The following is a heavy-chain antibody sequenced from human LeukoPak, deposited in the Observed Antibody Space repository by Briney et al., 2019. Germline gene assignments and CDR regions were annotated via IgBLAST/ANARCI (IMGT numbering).Heavy chain of an antibody. J-gene: IGHJ4*02. CDR1: GFTFGSHW. D-gene: IGHD3-16*01. CDR2: ISPDGRVT. Sequence: GGSLRLSCAVSGFTFGSHWMAWFRQAPGKGLEWLTNISPDGRVTNYVDSIKGRFTISRDNSKNSLYLHLNSLRAEDTAFYHCTRDIGGGFHDYWGQGTLITVSS. CDR3: TRDIGGGFHDY. V-gene: IGHV3-7*03.